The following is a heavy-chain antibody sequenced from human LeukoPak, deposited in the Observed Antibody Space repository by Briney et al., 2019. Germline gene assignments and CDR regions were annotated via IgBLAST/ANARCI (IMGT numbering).Heavy chain of an antibody. V-gene: IGHV3-11*01. CDR1: GFTFSDYY. CDR3: AKDLAYGDYFDY. Sequence: PGGSLRLSCAASGFTFSDYYMSWIRQAPGKGLEWVSYISSSGSTIYYADSVKGRFTISRDNAKNSLYLQMNSLRAEDTAVYYCAKDLAYGDYFDYWGQGTLVTVSS. J-gene: IGHJ4*02. D-gene: IGHD4-17*01. CDR2: ISSSGSTI.